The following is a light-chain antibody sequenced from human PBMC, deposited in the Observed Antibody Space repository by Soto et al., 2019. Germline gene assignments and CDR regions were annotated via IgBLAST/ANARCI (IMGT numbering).Light chain of an antibody. CDR2: SGS. CDR3: MQALQAPFT. J-gene: IGKJ3*01. Sequence: EIVMTQSPLSLPVTPGEPASISCKSSQSLLHSNGYNYLDWYLQKPGQSPQLLIYSGSNRASGVPDRFSGSGSGTDFTLKISRVEAEDVAIYYCMQALQAPFTFGHVTNVDIK. V-gene: IGKV2-28*01. CDR1: QSLLHSNGYNY.